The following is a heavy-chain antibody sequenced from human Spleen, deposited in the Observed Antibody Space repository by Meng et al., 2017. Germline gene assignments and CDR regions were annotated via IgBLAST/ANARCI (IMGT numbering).Heavy chain of an antibody. CDR3: ARTRQPLSTMVTPDH. CDR2: INPNSGGT. CDR1: GYTFTGYY. D-gene: IGHD4-23*01. Sequence: ASVKVSCKASGYTFTGYYMHWVRQAPGQGLEWMGWINPNSGGTNYAQKFQGRVTMTRDTPISTAYMELSRLRSDDTAVYYCARTRQPLSTMVTPDHWGQGTLVTVSS. J-gene: IGHJ4*02. V-gene: IGHV1-2*02.